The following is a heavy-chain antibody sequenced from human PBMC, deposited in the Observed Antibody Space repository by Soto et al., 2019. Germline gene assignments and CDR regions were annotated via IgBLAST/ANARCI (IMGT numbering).Heavy chain of an antibody. CDR1: GYIFSNYG. CDR3: AKASTYGESDY. Sequence: ASVKVSCKASGYIFSNYGISWMRQVPGQGLEWMGWVSAYNGNSNYSQKFQGRVTMTRDTSISTAYMELSSLRSDDTAVYFCAKASTYGESDYWGQGTLVTVSS. CDR2: VSAYNGNS. V-gene: IGHV1-18*01. D-gene: IGHD3-10*01. J-gene: IGHJ4*02.